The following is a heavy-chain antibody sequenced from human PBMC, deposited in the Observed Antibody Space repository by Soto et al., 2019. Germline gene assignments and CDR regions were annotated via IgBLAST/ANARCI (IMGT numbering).Heavy chain of an antibody. CDR2: INPGVGST. CDR3: VRGGDIQTMNKRDHDY. Sequence: ASVKVSCKASGYTFTNNYMYWVRQATGQGLEWMGVINPGVGSTRYAQKFQGRVTMTSDTSTRTVYMALSSLRSDETAVYYCVRGGDIQTMNKRDHDYWG. J-gene: IGHJ4*01. V-gene: IGHV1-46*03. CDR1: GYTFTNNY. D-gene: IGHD3-22*01.